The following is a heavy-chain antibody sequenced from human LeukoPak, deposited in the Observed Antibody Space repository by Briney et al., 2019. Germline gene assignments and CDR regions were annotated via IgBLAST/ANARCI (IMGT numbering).Heavy chain of an antibody. CDR1: GGSISSYY. J-gene: IGHJ4*02. CDR2: IYYSGST. CDR3: ARGPPPDFDY. Sequence: SETLSLTCTVSGGSISSYYWSWIRQPPGKGLEWIGYIYYSGSTDYNPSLKSRVTMSVDTSKNQFSLKVNSVIAADTAVYYCARGPPPDFDYWGLGTLVTVSS. V-gene: IGHV4-59*12.